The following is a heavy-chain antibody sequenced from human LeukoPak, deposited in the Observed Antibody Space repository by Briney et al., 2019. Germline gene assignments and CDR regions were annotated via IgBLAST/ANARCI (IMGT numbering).Heavy chain of an antibody. CDR2: IKSDGSTT. CDR1: GFTFSNDR. Sequence: GGSLRLSCAPSGFTFSNDRMHWVRQAPGKGLVWVSHIKSDGSTTDYADSVKGRFTISRDNAKNPLYLEMNSLRADDTAMYYCVRGLGDYWGQGALVTVSS. CDR3: VRGLGDY. D-gene: IGHD3-16*01. V-gene: IGHV3-74*01. J-gene: IGHJ4*02.